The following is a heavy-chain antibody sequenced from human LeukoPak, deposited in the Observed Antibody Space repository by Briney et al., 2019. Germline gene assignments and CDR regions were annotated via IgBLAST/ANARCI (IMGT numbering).Heavy chain of an antibody. V-gene: IGHV4-38-2*02. D-gene: IGHD5-12*01. CDR2: ISYSGNT. J-gene: IGHJ5*02. CDR3: ARDLGYSGFDWAP. CDR1: GYSINSGHY. Sequence: SETLSLTCTVSGYSINSGHYWGWIRQPPGKRLEWIGSISYSGNTYYNPTLKSRIIISVDTSKNQFSLNLTSVTAADAAVYYCARDLGYSGFDWAPWGQGTLVTVSS.